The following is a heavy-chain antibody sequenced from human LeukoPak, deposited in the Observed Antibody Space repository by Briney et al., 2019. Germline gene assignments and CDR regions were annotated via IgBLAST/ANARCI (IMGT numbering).Heavy chain of an antibody. J-gene: IGHJ6*02. CDR3: ARDRGVVPAASIYYYYGTDV. CDR1: GGSISSYY. Sequence: PSETLSLTCTVSGGSISSYYWSWIRQPPGKGLEWIGYIYYSGSTNYNPSLKSRVTISVDTSKNQFSLKLSSVTAADTAVYYCARDRGVVPAASIYYYYGTDVWGQGTTVTVSS. CDR2: IYYSGST. D-gene: IGHD2-2*01. V-gene: IGHV4-59*01.